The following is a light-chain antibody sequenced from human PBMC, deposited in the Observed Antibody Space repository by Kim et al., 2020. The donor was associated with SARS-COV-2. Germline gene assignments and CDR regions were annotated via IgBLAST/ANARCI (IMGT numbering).Light chain of an antibody. Sequence: SQGDRATLSCRASQSVRNDLAWYQQKPGQPPRLLMYRASTRATGVPARFSGSGSGTEFTLTISGLQSEDFAVYYCQQFHNWPPITFGQGTRLEIK. CDR3: QQFHNWPPIT. V-gene: IGKV3-15*01. J-gene: IGKJ5*01. CDR2: RAS. CDR1: QSVRND.